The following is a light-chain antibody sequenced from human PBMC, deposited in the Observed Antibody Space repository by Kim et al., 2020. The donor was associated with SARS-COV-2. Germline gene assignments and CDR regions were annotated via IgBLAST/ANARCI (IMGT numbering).Light chain of an antibody. CDR3: QQYYSTPT. V-gene: IGKV4-1*01. Sequence: DIVMTQSPDSLAVSLGERATINCKSSQSVLYSSNNKNYLAWYQQKPGQPPKLLIYWASTRESGVPDRFSGSGSGTDFTLTISSQQAEDVAVYCCQQYYSTPTFGRGKRLEIK. CDR2: WAS. CDR1: QSVLYSSNNKNY. J-gene: IGKJ5*01.